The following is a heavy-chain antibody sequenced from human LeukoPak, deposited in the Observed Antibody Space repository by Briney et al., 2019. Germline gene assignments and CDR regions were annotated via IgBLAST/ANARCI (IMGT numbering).Heavy chain of an antibody. J-gene: IGHJ5*02. CDR2: ISSSSSYI. D-gene: IGHD3-10*01. CDR3: ARGSGSSPGWFDP. V-gene: IGHV3-21*01. Sequence: GGSLRLSCAASGFIFRGYAIHWVRQAPGKGLEWVSSISSSSSYIYYADSVKGRFTISRDNARNSLYLQMNSLRAEDTAVYYCARGSGSSPGWFDPWGQGTLVTVSS. CDR1: GFIFRGYA.